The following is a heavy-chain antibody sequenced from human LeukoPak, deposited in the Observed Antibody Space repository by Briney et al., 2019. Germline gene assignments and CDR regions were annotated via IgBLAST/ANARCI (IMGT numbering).Heavy chain of an antibody. Sequence: GGSLRLSCAASGFTFSSHAMSWVRQAPGKGLERVSGISSNGGSTDYADSVKGRFTISRDNSKNTLYLQMNSLRAEDAAVYYCATRGYSSGWYQYYFDYWGRGTLVTVSS. CDR1: GFTFSSHA. V-gene: IGHV3-23*01. CDR2: ISSNGGST. J-gene: IGHJ4*02. CDR3: ATRGYSSGWYQYYFDY. D-gene: IGHD6-19*01.